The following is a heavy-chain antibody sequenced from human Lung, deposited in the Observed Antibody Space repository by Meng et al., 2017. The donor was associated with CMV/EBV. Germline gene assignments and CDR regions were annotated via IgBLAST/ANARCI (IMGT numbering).Heavy chain of an antibody. D-gene: IGHD2-21*02. CDR3: AVGVTHDY. J-gene: IGHJ4*02. CDR1: GGTFSNFA. CDR2: IIPIFGTG. Sequence: SXXVSCKASGGTFSNFAISWVRQAPGQGLEWMGGIIPIFGTGNYAQKFQGRVSITTDESTTTAYMELRSLRSEDTAVYYCAVGVTHDYWGQGTLVNGAS. V-gene: IGHV1-69*05.